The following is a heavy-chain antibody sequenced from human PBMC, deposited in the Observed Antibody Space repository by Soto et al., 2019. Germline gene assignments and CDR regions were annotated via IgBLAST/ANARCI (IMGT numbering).Heavy chain of an antibody. Sequence: SETLSLTCTVSGGAINNRTYYWGWVRQSPRMGLEWIGSIYYSGGTHYNPSLKSRVTISKDTSEKQFSLKVASVTAADTAVYNCSRVIEGNCIAGTCYRRWFDNWGQGIMVTVSS. D-gene: IGHD2-15*01. CDR2: IYYSGGT. CDR3: SRVIEGNCIAGTCYRRWFDN. CDR1: GGAINNRTYY. J-gene: IGHJ5*02. V-gene: IGHV4-39*01.